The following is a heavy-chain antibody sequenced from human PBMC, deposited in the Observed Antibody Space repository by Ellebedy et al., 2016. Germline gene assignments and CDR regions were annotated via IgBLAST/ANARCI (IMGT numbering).Heavy chain of an antibody. J-gene: IGHJ4*02. V-gene: IGHV3-7*01. CDR3: ARVVGIVVGTWGGYFDY. Sequence: GGSLRLSCAASGFTFSSYWMSWVRQAPGKGLEWVANIKQDGSEKYYADSVKGRFTISRDNSKNTLYLQMNSLRAEDTAVYYCARVVGIVVGTWGGYFDYWGQGTLVTVSS. D-gene: IGHD6-19*01. CDR2: IKQDGSEK. CDR1: GFTFSSYW.